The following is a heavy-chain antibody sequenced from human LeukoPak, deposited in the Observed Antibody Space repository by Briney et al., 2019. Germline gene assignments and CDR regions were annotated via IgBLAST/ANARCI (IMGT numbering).Heavy chain of an antibody. CDR1: GGSISSGGYS. CDR2: IYHSGST. J-gene: IGHJ2*01. Sequence: SETLSLTCAVSGGSISSGGYSWSWLRQPPGKGLEWIGYIYHSGSTYYNPSLKSRVTISVDRSKNQFSLKLSSVTAADTAVYYCARGGGVDFDLWGRGTLVTVSS. D-gene: IGHD2-8*01. V-gene: IGHV4-30-2*01. CDR3: ARGGGVDFDL.